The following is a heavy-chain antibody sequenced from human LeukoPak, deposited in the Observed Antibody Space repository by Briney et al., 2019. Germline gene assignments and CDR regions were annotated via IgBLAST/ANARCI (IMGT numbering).Heavy chain of an antibody. CDR1: GFTFSSYW. V-gene: IGHV3-7*01. J-gene: IGHJ4*02. CDR3: ARVEGSSWYYFDY. D-gene: IGHD6-13*01. CDR2: IKQDGSEK. Sequence: PGGSLRLSCAASGFTFSSYWMSWVRQAPGKGLEWVANIKQDGSEKYYVDSVKGRFTISRDNAKNSLYLQMNSLRAEDTAVYYCARVEGSSWYYFDYWGQGTLVTVSS.